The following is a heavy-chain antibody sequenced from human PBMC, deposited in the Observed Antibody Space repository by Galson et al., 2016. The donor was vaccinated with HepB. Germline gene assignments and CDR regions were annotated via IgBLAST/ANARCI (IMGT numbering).Heavy chain of an antibody. CDR3: VRDGRLYDSSDYRFDAFDI. V-gene: IGHV1-18*01. J-gene: IGHJ3*02. CDR1: GYTLKTYG. Sequence: SVKVSCKASGYTLKTYGISWVRQAPGQGLEWMGWVSGYIGNTSYAQNLQGRVTVTTETSTNTAYMELRSLRSDDTAVYYCVRDGRLYDSSDYRFDAFDIWGQGTMVTVSS. D-gene: IGHD3-22*01. CDR2: VSGYIGNT.